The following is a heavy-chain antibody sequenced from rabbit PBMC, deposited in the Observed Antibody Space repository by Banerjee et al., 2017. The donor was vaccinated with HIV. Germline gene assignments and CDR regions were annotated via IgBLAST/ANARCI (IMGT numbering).Heavy chain of an antibody. CDR2: IYIGSGNT. CDR1: GFTISGSYH. J-gene: IGHJ4*01. V-gene: IGHV1S45*01. Sequence: QEQLEESGGDLVKPEGSLTLTCTASGFTISGSYHMCWVRQAPGKGLEWIGCIYIGSGNTYYATWAKGRFTISKTSSTTVTLQMTSLTAADTATYFCARDGDGSGSGWSFDLWGQGTLVTVS. CDR3: ARDGDGSGSGWSFDL. D-gene: IGHD1-1*01.